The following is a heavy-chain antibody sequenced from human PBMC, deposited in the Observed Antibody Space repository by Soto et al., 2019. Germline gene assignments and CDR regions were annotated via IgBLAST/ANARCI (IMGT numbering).Heavy chain of an antibody. J-gene: IGHJ6*02. CDR3: AKGVLSFHYGMEV. CDR1: GFTFNTYP. D-gene: IGHD3-10*01. Sequence: GGSLRLSCATSGFTFNTYPMTWVRQAPGKGLEWVSSISSTAGRTSSYADSVKGRFAISRDFSDNTVYLQMNNLRVNDTAVYFCAKGVLSFHYGMEVWGQGTTVTVSS. CDR2: ISSTAGRTS. V-gene: IGHV3-23*01.